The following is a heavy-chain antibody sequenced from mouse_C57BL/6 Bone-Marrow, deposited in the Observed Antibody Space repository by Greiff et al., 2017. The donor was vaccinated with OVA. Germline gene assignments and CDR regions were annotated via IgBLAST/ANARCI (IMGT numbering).Heavy chain of an antibody. CDR1: GYAFSSSW. CDR2: IYPGDGDT. J-gene: IGHJ2*01. V-gene: IGHV1-82*01. Sequence: QVQLQQSGPELVKPGASVKISCKASGYAFSSSWMNWVKQRPGQGLEWIGRIYPGDGDTNYNGKFKGKAILTADKSSSTAYMQLSSLTSEDSAVYFCGEVDYWGQGTTLTVSS. CDR3: GEVDY.